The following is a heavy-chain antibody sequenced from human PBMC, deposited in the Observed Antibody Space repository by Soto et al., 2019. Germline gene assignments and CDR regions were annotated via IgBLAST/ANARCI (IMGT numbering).Heavy chain of an antibody. J-gene: IGHJ4*02. CDR2: TYYNSKWYT. CDR3: AGNYYASGSYYSSFDY. D-gene: IGHD3-10*01. Sequence: QVQLQQSGPGLVKPSQTLSLTCATSADSVSSNSTAWNWIRQSPSRGHEWLGRTYYNSKWYTDYAVSVIGRRTINADTSKNHFSLNLNSVTPEDTALYYCAGNYYASGSYYSSFDYWGQGTLVTVSS. V-gene: IGHV6-1*01. CDR1: ADSVSSNSTA.